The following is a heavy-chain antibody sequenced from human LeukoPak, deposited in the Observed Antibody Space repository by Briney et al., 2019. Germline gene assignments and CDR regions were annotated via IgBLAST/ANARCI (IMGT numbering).Heavy chain of an antibody. J-gene: IGHJ4*02. CDR3: ARVLIRYFDWHKRRYYFDY. CDR2: IYHSGST. V-gene: IGHV4-4*02. CDR1: GGSISSSNW. Sequence: SETLSLTCAVSGGSISSSNWRSWVRQPPGKGLEWIGEIYHSGSTNYNPSLKSRVTISVDKSKNQFSLKLSSVTAADTAVYYCARVLIRYFDWHKRRYYFDYWGQGTLVTVSS. D-gene: IGHD3-9*01.